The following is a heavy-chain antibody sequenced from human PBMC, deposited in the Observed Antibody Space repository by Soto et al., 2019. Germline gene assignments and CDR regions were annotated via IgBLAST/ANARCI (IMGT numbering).Heavy chain of an antibody. D-gene: IGHD2-15*01. CDR1: GGTFSSDS. CDR2: IIPMFDTP. Sequence: QVQLVQSGAEVKKPGSSVKVSCKASGGTFSSDSFSWVRQAPGQGLEWMGGIIPMFDTPIYAQNFQDRVTITADESTSTAYKQLSSLGAGDTAVYYCARSGGRDRDFNYWGQGSLVTVSS. J-gene: IGHJ4*02. CDR3: ARSGGRDRDFNY. V-gene: IGHV1-69*12.